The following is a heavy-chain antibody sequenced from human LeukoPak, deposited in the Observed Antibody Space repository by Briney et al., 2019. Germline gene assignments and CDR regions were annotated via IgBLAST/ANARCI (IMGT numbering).Heavy chain of an antibody. CDR3: ARDRTLGGYDSSGYYFY. CDR2: ISYDGSNK. Sequence: PGGSLRLSCAASGFTFSSYAMHWVRQAPGKGLEWVAVISYDGSNKYYADSVKGRFTISRDNSKNPLYLQMNSLRAEDTAVYYCARDRTLGGYDSSGYYFYWGQGTLVTVSS. CDR1: GFTFSSYA. D-gene: IGHD3-22*01. V-gene: IGHV3-30-3*01. J-gene: IGHJ4*02.